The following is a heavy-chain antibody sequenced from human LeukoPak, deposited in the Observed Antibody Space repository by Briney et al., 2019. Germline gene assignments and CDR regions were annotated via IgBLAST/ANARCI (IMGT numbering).Heavy chain of an antibody. CDR1: GYTFTSYG. CDR3: ARWMGIAARPDWFDP. D-gene: IGHD6-6*01. CDR2: ISAYNGNT. V-gene: IGHV1-18*01. Sequence: GASVKVSCKASGYTFTSYGISWVRQAPGQGLEWMGWISAYNGNTNYAQKLQGRVTMTTDTSTSTAYMELRSLRSDDTAVYYCARWMGIAARPDWFDPWGQGTLVTVSS. J-gene: IGHJ5*02.